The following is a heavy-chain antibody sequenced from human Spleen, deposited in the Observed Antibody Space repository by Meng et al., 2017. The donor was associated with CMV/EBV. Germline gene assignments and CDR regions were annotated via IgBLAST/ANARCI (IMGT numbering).Heavy chain of an antibody. Sequence: SETLSLTCAVYGGSFSGYYWSWIRQPPGKGLEWIGEINHSGSTNYNPSLKSRVTISVDTSKNQFSLKLSSVTAADTAVYYCAREGRPAVRADFDCWGQGSLVTVSS. CDR2: INHSGST. V-gene: IGHV4-34*01. D-gene: IGHD4-23*01. CDR1: GGSFSGYY. CDR3: AREGRPAVRADFDC. J-gene: IGHJ4*02.